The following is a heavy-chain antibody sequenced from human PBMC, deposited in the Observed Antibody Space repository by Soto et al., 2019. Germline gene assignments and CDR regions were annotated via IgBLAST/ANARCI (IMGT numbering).Heavy chain of an antibody. CDR2: ISSDGTSK. CDR1: GFTFPNFA. D-gene: IGHD3-16*02. V-gene: IGHV3-30-3*01. J-gene: IGHJ6*02. Sequence: QVRLEESGGGVVQPGRSLRLSCAASGFTFPNFALHGILQAPGEGLAWVAYISSDGTSKYYADSVKGRFSISRDNFKHTLFLQTTPLRPEDTAVYYGATDPTPFAGPLTVYYGLDVCCQGTTVTVSS. CDR3: ATDPTPFAGPLTVYYGLDV.